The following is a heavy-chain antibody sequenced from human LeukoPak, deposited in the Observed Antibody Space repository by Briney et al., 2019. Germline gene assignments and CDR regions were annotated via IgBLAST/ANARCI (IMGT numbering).Heavy chain of an antibody. J-gene: IGHJ4*02. CDR3: VRGPDYGGTIDY. CDR2: INPHNGGT. D-gene: IGHD4-23*01. V-gene: IGHV1-2*02. Sequence: EASVKVSCKASGYTFTAYYMHWVRQAPGQGLEWMGWINPHNGGTKYAQKFQGRVTMTRDTSISTAYMELSSLSSDDTAVYHCVRGPDYGGTIDYWGQGTLVTVSS. CDR1: GYTFTAYY.